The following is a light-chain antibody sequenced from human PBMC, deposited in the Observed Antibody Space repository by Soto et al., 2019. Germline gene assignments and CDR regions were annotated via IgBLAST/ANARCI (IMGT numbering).Light chain of an antibody. CDR2: DAS. J-gene: IGKJ2*01. Sequence: DIQLTQSPSSLSASVGDRVTITCQASQDISHYLHWYQQKPGKAPKLLMSDASNLETGVPSRFSGSESGTDFTFTSSSLQPEDIAPYFCQQYENLPPYTFGQGTKLELK. CDR1: QDISHY. V-gene: IGKV1-33*01. CDR3: QQYENLPPYT.